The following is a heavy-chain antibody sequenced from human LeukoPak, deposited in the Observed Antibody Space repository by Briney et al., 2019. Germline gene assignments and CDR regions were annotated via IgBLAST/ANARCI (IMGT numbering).Heavy chain of an antibody. V-gene: IGHV4-59*05. CDR2: IYYSGRT. D-gene: IGHD1-1*01. Sequence: SETLSLTCAVYGGSFSGYYWGWIRQPPGKGLEWIGSIYYSGRTYYNPSLKSRVTISVDTSKNQFSLRLTSVTAADTAVYFCAPYNYNWFDPWGQGTLVTVSS. CDR3: APYNYNWFDP. J-gene: IGHJ5*02. CDR1: GGSFSGYY.